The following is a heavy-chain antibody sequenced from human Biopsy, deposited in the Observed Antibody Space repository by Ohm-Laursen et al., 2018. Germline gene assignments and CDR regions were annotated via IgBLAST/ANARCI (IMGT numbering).Heavy chain of an antibody. CDR1: GGSFNGYF. Sequence: GTLSLTCAVYGGSFNGYFWSWIRQPPGKGLEWIGDITQSGSTDYSPSLKSRVTISVDTAKKQFSLSLRSVTAADTAVYYCARVPLPGIGAAYQGRFLYGMDVWGQGTTVSVSS. CDR2: ITQSGST. J-gene: IGHJ6*02. D-gene: IGHD6-13*01. V-gene: IGHV4-34*01. CDR3: ARVPLPGIGAAYQGRFLYGMDV.